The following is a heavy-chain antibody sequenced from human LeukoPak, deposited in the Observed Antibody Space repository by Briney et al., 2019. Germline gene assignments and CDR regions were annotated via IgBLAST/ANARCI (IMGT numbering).Heavy chain of an antibody. Sequence: SETLSLTCTVSGGSLSTYYWNWIRQPAGKGLEWIGRIYTSGSTNYNPSLKSRVTMSVDASKNQFSLKLSSVTAEDTAVYYCARRSEWWYYDSSGYYFDYWGQGTLVTVSS. V-gene: IGHV4-4*07. J-gene: IGHJ4*02. D-gene: IGHD3-22*01. CDR1: GGSLSTYY. CDR2: IYTSGST. CDR3: ARRSEWWYYDSSGYYFDY.